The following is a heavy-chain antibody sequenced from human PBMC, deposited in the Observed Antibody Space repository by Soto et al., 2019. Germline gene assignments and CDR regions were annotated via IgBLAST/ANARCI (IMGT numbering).Heavy chain of an antibody. J-gene: IGHJ4*02. V-gene: IGHV3-23*01. D-gene: IGHD6-6*01. Sequence: EVQLLESGGGLVQPGESLRLSCAASGFTFSSYAMSWVRQAPGKGLEWVSVISGRDDSTHYADSVKGRFTISRDNSKNTLYLQMNSLRAEDTAVYYCAKRSSSSTFDYWGQGTLVTVSS. CDR1: GFTFSSYA. CDR2: ISGRDDST. CDR3: AKRSSSSTFDY.